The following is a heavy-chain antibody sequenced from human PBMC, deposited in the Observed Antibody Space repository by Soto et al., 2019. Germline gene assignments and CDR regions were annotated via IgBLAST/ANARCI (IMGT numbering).Heavy chain of an antibody. CDR1: GGSVSSANYY. J-gene: IGHJ3*02. CDR2: MYYSGGT. CDR3: ARRDLGNDAFDI. Sequence: QVQLQESGPGLVKPSETLSLTCTVSGGSVSSANYYWSWIRQPPGKGLEWIGYMYYSGGTNYNPSHKSRVTISVDTSKNQFSLKLRSVTAADTAVYYCARRDLGNDAFDIWGQGTMVTVSS. V-gene: IGHV4-61*01. D-gene: IGHD3-10*01.